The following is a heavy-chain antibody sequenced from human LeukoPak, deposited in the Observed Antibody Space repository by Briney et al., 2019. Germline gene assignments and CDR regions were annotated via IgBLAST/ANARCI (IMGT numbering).Heavy chain of an antibody. D-gene: IGHD3-10*01. CDR1: GGSFSGFY. CDR3: ARFGFEYDVGSGIHFYYMDV. CDR2: INHSGNR. Sequence: SETLSLTCGVSGGSFSGFYWSWIRQSPGKGLEWIGEINHSGNRKSNPSLKNRLTMSVDTSKKHISLNLTSVTAADTAVYYCARFGFEYDVGSGIHFYYMDVWGTGTTVTVSS. J-gene: IGHJ6*03. V-gene: IGHV4-34*01.